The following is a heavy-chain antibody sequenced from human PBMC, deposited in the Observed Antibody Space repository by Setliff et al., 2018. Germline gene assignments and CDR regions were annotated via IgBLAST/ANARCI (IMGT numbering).Heavy chain of an antibody. V-gene: IGHV4-31*03. Sequence: SETLSLTCTVSGGSINSGDYLWSWFRQLPGKGLEWIGYIYYTGSTHYNPSLKSRLTMSVDTSKNQFSLNLKSVTAADTAVYFCARDGSYYDRGGNRTWFFDLWGRGTLVTVSS. D-gene: IGHD3-22*01. CDR2: IYYTGST. CDR1: GGSINSGDYL. CDR3: ARDGSYYDRGGNRTWFFDL. J-gene: IGHJ2*01.